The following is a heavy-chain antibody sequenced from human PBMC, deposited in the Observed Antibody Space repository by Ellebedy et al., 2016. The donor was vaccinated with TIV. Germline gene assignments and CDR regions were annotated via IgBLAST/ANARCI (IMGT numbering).Heavy chain of an antibody. CDR2: IKQDGSEK. V-gene: IGHV3-7*03. J-gene: IGHJ4*02. Sequence: GGSLRLSCAASGFTFSNYWMKWVSQAPGKGLEWVANIKQDGSEKYYVDSVKGRFTISRDNAKNSLFLQMNSLRVEDTAVYFCARGGYGRPFDCWGQGTLVTVSS. D-gene: IGHD5-12*01. CDR3: ARGGYGRPFDC. CDR1: GFTFSNYW.